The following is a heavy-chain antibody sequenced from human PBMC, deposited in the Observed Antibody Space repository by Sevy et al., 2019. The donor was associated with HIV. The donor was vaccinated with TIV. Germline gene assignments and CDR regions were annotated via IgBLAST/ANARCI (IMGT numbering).Heavy chain of an antibody. Sequence: GGSLRLSCAASGFTFSSYAMHWVRQAPGKGLEWVAVISYDGSNKHYADSVKGRFTISRDNSKNTLYLQMNSLRAEDTAVYYCARARAGNIAVGEGPYWGQGTLVTVSS. V-gene: IGHV3-30-3*01. CDR1: GFTFSSYA. J-gene: IGHJ4*02. D-gene: IGHD6-19*01. CDR3: ARARAGNIAVGEGPY. CDR2: ISYDGSNK.